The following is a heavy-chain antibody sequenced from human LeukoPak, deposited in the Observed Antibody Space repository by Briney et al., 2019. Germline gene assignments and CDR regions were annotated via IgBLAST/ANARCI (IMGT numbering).Heavy chain of an antibody. V-gene: IGHV1-18*01. J-gene: IGHJ4*02. Sequence: ASVKVSCKASGYTFTSYDINWVRQATGQGLEWMGWISAYNGNTNYAQKLQGRVTMTTDTSTSTAYMELRSLRSDDTAVYYCARDLDPLESSTIFGVVTTSMGYWGQGTLVTVSS. CDR1: GYTFTSYD. CDR3: ARDLDPLESSTIFGVVTTSMGY. D-gene: IGHD3-3*01. CDR2: ISAYNGNT.